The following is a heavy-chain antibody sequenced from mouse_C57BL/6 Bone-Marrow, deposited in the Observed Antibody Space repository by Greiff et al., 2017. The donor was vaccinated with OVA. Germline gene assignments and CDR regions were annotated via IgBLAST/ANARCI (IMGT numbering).Heavy chain of an antibody. V-gene: IGHV1-15*01. J-gene: IGHJ3*01. CDR1: GYTFTDYE. CDR2: IDPETGGT. D-gene: IGHD1-1*01. CDR3: TRTTVVA. Sequence: QVQLKESGAELVRPGASVTLSCKASGYTFTDYEMHWVKQTPVHGLEWIGAIDPETGGTAYNQKFKGKAILTADKSSSTAYMELRSLTSEDSAVYYCTRTTVVAWGQGTLVTVSA.